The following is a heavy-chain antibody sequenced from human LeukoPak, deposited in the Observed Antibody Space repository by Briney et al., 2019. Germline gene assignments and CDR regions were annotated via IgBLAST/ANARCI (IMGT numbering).Heavy chain of an antibody. J-gene: IGHJ4*02. D-gene: IGHD3-10*01. Sequence: PSETLSLTCAVYGGSFSGYYWSWIRQPPGKGLEWIGEINHSGSTNYNPSLKSRVTISVDTSKNQFSLKLSSVTAADTAVYYCARGSHPGCFGYWGQGTLVTVSS. V-gene: IGHV4-34*01. CDR3: ARGSHPGCFGY. CDR2: INHSGST. CDR1: GGSFSGYY.